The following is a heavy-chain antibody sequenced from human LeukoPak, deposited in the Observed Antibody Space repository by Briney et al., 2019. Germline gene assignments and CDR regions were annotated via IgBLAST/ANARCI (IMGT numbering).Heavy chain of an antibody. CDR2: IFYNGNT. J-gene: IGHJ5*02. V-gene: IGHV4-34*12. CDR1: GGSFSGYY. Sequence: SSETLSLTCAVYGGSFSGYYWSWIRQPPGKGLEWLGSIFYNGNTYYSPSLKSRVTISVDTSKNQFSLKLSSVTAADTAIYYCARHSGLRSPFDPWGQGTLVTVSS. D-gene: IGHD3-3*01. CDR3: ARHSGLRSPFDP.